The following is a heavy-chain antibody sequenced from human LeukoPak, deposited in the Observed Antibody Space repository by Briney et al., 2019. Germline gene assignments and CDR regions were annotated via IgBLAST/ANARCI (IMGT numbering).Heavy chain of an antibody. J-gene: IGHJ4*02. CDR2: TYYRGST. D-gene: IGHD2/OR15-2a*01. CDR1: GVSISSGGYY. CDR3: VRHSNGNYLAY. Sequence: PSETLSLTCAVSGVSISSGGYYWGWIRQPPGKGLEWIGSTYYRGSTYFNPSLRSRVTISVDTSKNQFSLNLSSVTAADTAMYYCVRHSNGNYLAYWGQGALVSVSS. V-gene: IGHV4-39*01.